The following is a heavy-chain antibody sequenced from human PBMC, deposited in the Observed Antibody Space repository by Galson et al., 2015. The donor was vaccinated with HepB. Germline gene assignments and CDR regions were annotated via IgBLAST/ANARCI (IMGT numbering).Heavy chain of an antibody. CDR1: GGTFSSYT. D-gene: IGHD4-17*01. J-gene: IGHJ4*02. CDR2: IIPILGIA. V-gene: IGHV1-69*02. Sequence: SVKVSCKASGGTFSSYTISWVRQAPGQGLEWMGRIIPILGIANYAQKFQGRVTITADKSTSTAYMELSSLRSEDTAVNYCARGHGGYDLDYWGQGTLVTVSS. CDR3: ARGHGGYDLDY.